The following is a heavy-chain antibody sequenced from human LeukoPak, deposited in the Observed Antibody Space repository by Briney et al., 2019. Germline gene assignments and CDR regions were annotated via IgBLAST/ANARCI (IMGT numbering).Heavy chain of an antibody. CDR1: GFTFSGHS. CDR2: INLDGSEG. J-gene: IGHJ4*02. D-gene: IGHD6-13*01. Sequence: GGSLRLSCAASGFTFSGHSMTWVRQAPGKGLEWVANINLDGSEGFYVDFVKGRFTISRDNADNSMYLQMNSLGAEDTAVYYCGRVIAGAIDYWGQGTLVTVSS. V-gene: IGHV3-7*01. CDR3: GRVIAGAIDY.